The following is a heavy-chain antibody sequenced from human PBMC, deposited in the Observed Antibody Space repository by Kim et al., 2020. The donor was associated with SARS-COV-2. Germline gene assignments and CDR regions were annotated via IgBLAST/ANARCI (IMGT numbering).Heavy chain of an antibody. J-gene: IGHJ4*02. CDR1: GYAFTSYY. Sequence: ASVKVSCKTSGYAFTSYYLHWVRQAPGQGLEWMAWLNPNSGVTNCAQKFQGWVTVTRDTSITTAYLELSGLKSGDTAVYYCARNGDATVPNLDYWGQGTL. V-gene: IGHV1-2*04. CDR3: ARNGDATVPNLDY. CDR2: LNPNSGVT. D-gene: IGHD7-27*01.